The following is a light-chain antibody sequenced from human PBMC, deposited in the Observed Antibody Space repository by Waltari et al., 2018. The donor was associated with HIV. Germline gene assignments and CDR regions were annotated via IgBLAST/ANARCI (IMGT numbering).Light chain of an antibody. V-gene: IGLV2-14*01. CDR2: EVS. CDR1: SSDVGGYNY. CDR3: SSYTSSSTYV. J-gene: IGLJ1*01. Sequence: QSALTQPASVSGSPGQSITISCTGTSSDVGGYNYVSWYQQHPGKAPKLIIYEVSNRRSGVSNRFSGSKSGNTASLTISGLQAEDEADYYCSSYTSSSTYVFGTGTKVTVL.